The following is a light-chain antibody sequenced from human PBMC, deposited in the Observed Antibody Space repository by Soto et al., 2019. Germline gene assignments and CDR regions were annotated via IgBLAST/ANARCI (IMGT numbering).Light chain of an antibody. CDR2: GAS. Sequence: EIVLTQSPGTLSLSPGERATLSCRASQSLSSSYIAWYQQKPGQAPRLLIYGASSRATGIPDRFSGGGSGTDFTLTISRLEPEDFAVYYCQQYSSSPTWTFGQGTKVDNK. V-gene: IGKV3-20*01. CDR1: QSLSSSY. J-gene: IGKJ1*01. CDR3: QQYSSSPTWT.